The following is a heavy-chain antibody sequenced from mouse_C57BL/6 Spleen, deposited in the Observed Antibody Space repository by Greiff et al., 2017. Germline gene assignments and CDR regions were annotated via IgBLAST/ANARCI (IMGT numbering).Heavy chain of an antibody. V-gene: IGHV1-15*01. CDR2: IDPETGGT. CDR3: TRRSVYGNPFAY. Sequence: QVQLQQSGAELVRPGASVTLSCKASGYTFTDYEMHWGKQTPVHGLEWIGAIDPETGGTAYNQKFKGKAILTADKYSSTAYMELRSLTSEDSAVYYCTRRSVYGNPFAYWGQGTLVTVSA. J-gene: IGHJ3*01. CDR1: GYTFTDYE. D-gene: IGHD2-1*01.